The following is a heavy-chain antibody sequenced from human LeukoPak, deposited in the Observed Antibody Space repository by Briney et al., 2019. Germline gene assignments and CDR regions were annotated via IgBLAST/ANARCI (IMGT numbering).Heavy chain of an antibody. CDR3: ARHLCSGGSCYSAGFDY. Sequence: PSETLSLTCTVSGGSISSYYWSWIRQPPGKGLEWIGYLYYTGSTNYSPFLKSRVTISVDTSKNQFSLQLTSVTAADTAVYYCARHLCSGGSCYSAGFDYWGQGTLVTVSS. D-gene: IGHD2-15*01. V-gene: IGHV4-59*01. J-gene: IGHJ4*02. CDR2: LYYTGST. CDR1: GGSISSYY.